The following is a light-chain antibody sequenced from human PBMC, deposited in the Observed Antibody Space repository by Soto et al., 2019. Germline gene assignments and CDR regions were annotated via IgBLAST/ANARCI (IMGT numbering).Light chain of an antibody. CDR1: SSNTGAGYD. CDR2: GNT. Sequence: QPVLTQPPSVSGAPGQRVTISCTGSSSNTGAGYDVHWYQQLPGTAPKLLIYGNTNRPSGVPDRFSGSKSGTSASLAITGLQAEDEADYYCQSFDSRLSGSVFGGGTKLTVL. CDR3: QSFDSRLSGSV. V-gene: IGLV1-40*01. J-gene: IGLJ3*02.